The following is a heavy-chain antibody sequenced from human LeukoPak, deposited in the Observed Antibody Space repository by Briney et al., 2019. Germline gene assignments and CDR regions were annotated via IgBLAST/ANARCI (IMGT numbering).Heavy chain of an antibody. J-gene: IGHJ3*01. CDR3: VRPDRIFGVPAAFDA. D-gene: IGHD3-3*02. Sequence: SVKVSCXASGGSFSDYPINWVRQAPRQGLEWLAGIIPKYSASNYAQAFQGRVTITADESTNTVYMEMSGLRPDDTAVYYCVRPDRIFGVPAAFDAWGQGTPVAVSS. V-gene: IGHV1-69*13. CDR1: GGSFSDYP. CDR2: IIPKYSAS.